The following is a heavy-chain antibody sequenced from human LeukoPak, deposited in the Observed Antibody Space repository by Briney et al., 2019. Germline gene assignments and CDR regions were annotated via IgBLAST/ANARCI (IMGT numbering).Heavy chain of an antibody. Sequence: PSETLSLTCTVSGDSISSYYWGWIRQPPGKGLEWIGSIYHSGSTYNPSLKSRVTISVDTSKNQFSLKLSSVTAADTAVYYCARSNLGSNWYFDLWGRGTLVTVSS. D-gene: IGHD4/OR15-4a*01. CDR3: ARSNLGSNWYFDL. J-gene: IGHJ2*01. V-gene: IGHV4-38-2*02. CDR1: GDSISSYY. CDR2: IYHSGST.